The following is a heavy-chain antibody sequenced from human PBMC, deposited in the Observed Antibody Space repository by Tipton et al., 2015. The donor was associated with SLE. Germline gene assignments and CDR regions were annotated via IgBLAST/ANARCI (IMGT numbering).Heavy chain of an antibody. CDR3: AKDIRRFGEFDAFDI. CDR1: GFTFSSYG. CDR2: IRYDGSNK. Sequence: SLRLSCAASGFTFSSYGMHWFRPAPGKGLEWVAFIRYDGSNKYYADSVKGRFTISRDNSKNTLYLQMNSLRAEDTALYYCAKDIRRFGEFDAFDIWGQGTMVTVSS. J-gene: IGHJ3*02. V-gene: IGHV3-30*02. D-gene: IGHD3-10*01.